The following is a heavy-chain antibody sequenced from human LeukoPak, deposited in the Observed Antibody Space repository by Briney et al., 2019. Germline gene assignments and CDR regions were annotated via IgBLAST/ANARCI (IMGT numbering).Heavy chain of an antibody. CDR3: ARPYASGGNYYYYYGMDV. J-gene: IGHJ6*02. V-gene: IGHV1-69*04. D-gene: IGHD3-10*01. Sequence: VASVKVSCKASGGTFSSYAISWVRQAPGQGLEWMGRIIPILGIANYAQKFQGRVTITADKSTSTAYMELSSLRSEDTAVYYCARPYASGGNYYYYYGMDVWGQGTTVTVSS. CDR2: IIPILGIA. CDR1: GGTFSSYA.